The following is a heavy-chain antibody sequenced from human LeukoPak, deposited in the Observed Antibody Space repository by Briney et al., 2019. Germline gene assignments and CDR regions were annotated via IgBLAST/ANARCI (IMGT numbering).Heavy chain of an antibody. D-gene: IGHD6-13*01. J-gene: IGHJ4*02. Sequence: SETLSLTCAVYGGSFSGYYWSWIRQPPGKGLEWIGEINHSGSTNYNPSLKSRVTISVDTSKNQFSLKLSSVTAADTAVYYCATPSIAAAGFWGQGTLVTVSS. V-gene: IGHV4-34*01. CDR2: INHSGST. CDR3: ATPSIAAAGF. CDR1: GGSFSGYY.